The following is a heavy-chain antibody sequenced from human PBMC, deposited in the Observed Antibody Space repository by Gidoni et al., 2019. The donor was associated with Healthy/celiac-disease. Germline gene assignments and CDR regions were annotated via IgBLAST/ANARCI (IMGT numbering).Heavy chain of an antibody. CDR1: GVTFSSYA. D-gene: IGHD2-15*01. V-gene: IGHV3-23*01. Sequence: EVQLWESGGGVVQPGGSRRLSCAADGVTFSSYALSWVRQAPGQGLEWVSAISCSGGSTYSADSVKGLFPISIDYSTHTLSLQMTSLSAEDTAVYSCAKDPTKLLRFDYWGQGTLVTVSS. CDR3: AKDPTKLLRFDY. J-gene: IGHJ4*02. CDR2: ISCSGGST.